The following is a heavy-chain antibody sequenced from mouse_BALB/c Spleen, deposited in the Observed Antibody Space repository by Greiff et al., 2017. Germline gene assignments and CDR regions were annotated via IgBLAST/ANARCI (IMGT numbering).Heavy chain of an antibody. CDR3: NALPSGSSYFDY. Sequence: VQLQQSGAELVRSGASVKLSCTASGFNIKDYYMHWVKQRPEQGLEWIGWIDPENGDTEYAPKFQGKATMTADTSSNTAYLQLSSLTSEDTAVYYCNALPSGSSYFDYWGQGTTLTVSS. V-gene: IGHV14-4*02. D-gene: IGHD1-2*01. CDR1: GFNIKDYY. CDR2: IDPENGDT. J-gene: IGHJ2*01.